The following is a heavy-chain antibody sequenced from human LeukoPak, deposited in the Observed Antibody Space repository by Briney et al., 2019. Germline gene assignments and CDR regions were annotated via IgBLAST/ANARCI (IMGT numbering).Heavy chain of an antibody. Sequence: SETLSLTCTVSGGSISSGSYYWSWIRQPAGKGLEWIGRIYTSGSTNYNPSLKSRVTISVDTSKNQFSLKLSSVTAADTAVCYCAREGTVVVVAATRDYYYYMDVWGKGTTVTVSS. J-gene: IGHJ6*03. CDR1: GGSISSGSYY. D-gene: IGHD2-15*01. CDR3: AREGTVVVVAATRDYYYYMDV. CDR2: IYTSGST. V-gene: IGHV4-61*02.